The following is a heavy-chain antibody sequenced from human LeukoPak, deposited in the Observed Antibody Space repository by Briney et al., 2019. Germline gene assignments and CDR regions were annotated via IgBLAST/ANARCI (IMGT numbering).Heavy chain of an antibody. Sequence: GGSLRLSCAASGFTFSSYGMHWVRQAPGKGLEWVAFIRYDGISKYYADSVKGRFTISRDNNKNSLYLQMNSLRVEDTAVYYCAKDGVVAALGDNWFDPWGQGTLVTVSS. CDR1: GFTFSSYG. D-gene: IGHD2-15*01. J-gene: IGHJ5*02. V-gene: IGHV3-30*02. CDR3: AKDGVVAALGDNWFDP. CDR2: IRYDGISK.